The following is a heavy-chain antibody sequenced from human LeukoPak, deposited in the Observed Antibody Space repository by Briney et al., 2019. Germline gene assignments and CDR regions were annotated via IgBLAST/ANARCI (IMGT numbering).Heavy chain of an antibody. CDR1: ADSISSYY. CDR2: IYYSGST. D-gene: IGHD2-8*01. V-gene: IGHV4-59*01. J-gene: IGHJ4*02. Sequence: SETLSLTCTFSADSISSYYWSWIRQPPGQGLEWIGYIYYSGSTNYNPSLKSRVTISIDTSKNQFSLKLSAVTAADTAVYYCASAPNDYFFDYWGRETWSPSPQ. CDR3: ASAPNDYFFDY.